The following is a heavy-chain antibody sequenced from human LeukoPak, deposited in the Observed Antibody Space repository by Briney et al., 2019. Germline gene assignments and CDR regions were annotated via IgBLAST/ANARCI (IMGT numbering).Heavy chain of an antibody. CDR2: IYYSGST. CDR1: GGSVSSGSYY. Sequence: SETLSLTCTVSGGSVSSGSYYWSWIRQPPGKGLEWIGYIYYSGSTNYNPSLKSRVTISVDTSKNQFSLKLSSVTAADTAVYYCARYNGSTSFFYYYYYGMDVWGQGTTVTVSS. V-gene: IGHV4-61*01. CDR3: ARYNGSTSFFYYYYYGMDV. D-gene: IGHD2-2*01. J-gene: IGHJ6*02.